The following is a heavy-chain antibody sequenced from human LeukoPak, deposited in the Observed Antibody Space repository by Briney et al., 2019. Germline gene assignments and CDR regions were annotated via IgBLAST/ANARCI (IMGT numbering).Heavy chain of an antibody. J-gene: IGHJ1*01. D-gene: IGHD1-26*01. Sequence: GGSLRLSCAASGFTFSSYWMHWVRQAPGKGLVWVSRINTDGSSTSYADSVKGRFTISRDNAKNTLYLQMNSLRAEDTAVYYCASSGSYSYFQHWGQGTLVTVSS. CDR3: ASSGSYSYFQH. CDR1: GFTFSSYW. CDR2: INTDGSST. V-gene: IGHV3-74*01.